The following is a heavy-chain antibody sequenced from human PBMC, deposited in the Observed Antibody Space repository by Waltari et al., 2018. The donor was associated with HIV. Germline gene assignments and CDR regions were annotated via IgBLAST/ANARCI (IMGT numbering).Heavy chain of an antibody. D-gene: IGHD6-13*01. J-gene: IGHJ4*02. CDR1: GGSFSGYY. CDR3: ARLNIAAAGTIDY. CDR2: INHSGST. V-gene: IGHV4-34*01. Sequence: QVQLQQWGAGLLKPSETLSLTCAVYGGSFSGYYWSWIHQPPGKGPEWIGEINHSGSTNYNPSLKSRVTISVDTSKNQFSLKLSSVTAADTAVYYCARLNIAAAGTIDYWGQGTLVTVSS.